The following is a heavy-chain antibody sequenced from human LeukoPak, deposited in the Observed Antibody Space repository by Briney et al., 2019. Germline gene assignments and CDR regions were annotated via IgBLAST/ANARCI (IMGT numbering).Heavy chain of an antibody. D-gene: IGHD6-13*01. J-gene: IGHJ4*02. CDR1: GYTFTSYY. CDR3: ARSRIAAAPFDY. Sequence: GASVKVSCKASGYTFTSYYMHWVRQAPGQGLEWMGIINPSGGSTSYAQKFQGRVTMTRDMSTSTVYMELSSLRSEDTAVYYCARSRIAAAPFDYWGQGTLVTVSS. CDR2: INPSGGST. V-gene: IGHV1-46*01.